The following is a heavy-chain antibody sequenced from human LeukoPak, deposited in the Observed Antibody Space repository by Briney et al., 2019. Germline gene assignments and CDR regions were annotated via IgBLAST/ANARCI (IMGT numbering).Heavy chain of an antibody. CDR1: GFTFSSYS. CDR2: ISSSSSTI. CDR3: ARVVGGTYYYDSSAFY. Sequence: AGSLRLSCAASGFTFSSYSMNWVRQAPGKGLEWVSYISSSSSTIYYADSVKDRSTISRDNAKNSLYLQMNSLRAEDTAVYYWARVVGGTYYYDSSAFYWGQGALVTVSS. D-gene: IGHD3-22*01. V-gene: IGHV3-48*01. J-gene: IGHJ4*02.